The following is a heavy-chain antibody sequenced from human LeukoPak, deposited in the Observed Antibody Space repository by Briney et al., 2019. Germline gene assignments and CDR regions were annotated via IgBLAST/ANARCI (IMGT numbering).Heavy chain of an antibody. CDR3: AKPSGSGFDH. V-gene: IGHV3-30*02. J-gene: IGHJ4*02. Sequence: GGSLRLSCGASGFTFSTHDMHWVRQAPGKGLEWVAFIRYDGSNKYYVDSVKGRFTISRDNSKNTVFLQMNSLRPGDSAVYYYAKPSGSGFDHWGQGTLVTVSS. D-gene: IGHD1-26*01. CDR2: IRYDGSNK. CDR1: GFTFSTHD.